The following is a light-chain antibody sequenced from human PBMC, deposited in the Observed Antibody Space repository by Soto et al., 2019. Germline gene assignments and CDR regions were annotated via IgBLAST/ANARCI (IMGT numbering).Light chain of an antibody. CDR3: TSYTSSNTYV. CDR1: SSDVGGYNY. J-gene: IGLJ1*01. Sequence: QSALTQPASVSGSPRQSITISCTGTSSDVGGYNYVSWYQQHPGKAPKLMIYDVSNRPSGISNRVSGSKSGITASLTISGLLPEDEAEYYCTSYTSSNTYVFGTGTKLTVL. V-gene: IGLV2-14*01. CDR2: DVS.